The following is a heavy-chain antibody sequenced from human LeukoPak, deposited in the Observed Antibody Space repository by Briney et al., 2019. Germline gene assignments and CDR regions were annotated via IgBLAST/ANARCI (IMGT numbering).Heavy chain of an antibody. CDR3: ARGHDRTGYYYSGVIDY. CDR2: ISPSAGST. D-gene: IGHD3-22*01. Sequence: GASVKVSCKASGGTFSSNAISWVRQAPGQGLEWMGVISPSAGSTTYAQKFQGRVTMTRDTSTSTFYMELSGLRSEDTAVYYCARGHDRTGYYYSGVIDYWGQGTLVTVSS. V-gene: IGHV1-46*01. CDR1: GGTFSSNA. J-gene: IGHJ4*02.